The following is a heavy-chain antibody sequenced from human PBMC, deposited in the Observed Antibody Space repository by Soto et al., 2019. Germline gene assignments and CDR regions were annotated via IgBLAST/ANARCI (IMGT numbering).Heavy chain of an antibody. CDR2: ISWNSGSI. D-gene: IGHD3-10*01. CDR3: AKSVGEAGELWFGPGNWFDP. Sequence: GGSLRLSCAASGFTFDDYAMHWVRQAPGKGLEWVSGISWNSGSIGYADSVKGRFTISRDNAKNSLYLQMNSLRAEDTALYYCAKSVGEAGELWFGPGNWFDPWGQGTLVTVSS. J-gene: IGHJ5*02. V-gene: IGHV3-9*01. CDR1: GFTFDDYA.